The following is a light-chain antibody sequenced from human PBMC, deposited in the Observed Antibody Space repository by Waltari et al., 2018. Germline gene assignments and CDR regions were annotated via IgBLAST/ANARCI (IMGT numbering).Light chain of an antibody. CDR1: QNVNNY. J-gene: IGKJ5*01. CDR2: EAS. CDR3: QQRNIWIT. V-gene: IGKV3-11*01. Sequence: EIVLTQSPGTLSLSPGERATLSCRASQNVNNYLAWYQHRPGQAPRLLIYEASKRATGIPARFSGSGSGTDFTLTISSLEAEDSALYFCQQRNIWITFGQGTRLDIK.